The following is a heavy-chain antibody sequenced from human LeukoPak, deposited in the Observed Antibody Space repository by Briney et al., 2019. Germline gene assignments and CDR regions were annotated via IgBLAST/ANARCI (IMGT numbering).Heavy chain of an antibody. V-gene: IGHV3-30*02. J-gene: IGHJ5*02. D-gene: IGHD6-19*01. CDR1: GFIFSNYG. CDR2: IRYDESNK. Sequence: GGSLRLSCAASGFIFSNYGMHWVRQAPGKGLEWVAFIRYDESNKFYADSVKGRFTISRDNSKNILLLQMNSLRAEDTAVYYCATMQWLEGVDWFDPWGQGTLVTVSS. CDR3: ATMQWLEGVDWFDP.